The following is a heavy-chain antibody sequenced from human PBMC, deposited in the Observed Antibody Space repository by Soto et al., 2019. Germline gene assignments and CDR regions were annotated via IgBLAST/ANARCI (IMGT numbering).Heavy chain of an antibody. CDR3: AKAISGYNAALYH. J-gene: IGHJ5*02. V-gene: IGHV3-23*01. CDR2: ITGSGDDT. D-gene: IGHD1-20*01. Sequence: GGSLRLSCAASGLTFSSYWMHWVRQAPGKGLVWVSVITGSGDDTYYVDSVKGRFTISRDNSKNMLYVEMNSLRAEDTAVYYCAKAISGYNAALYHWGQGTRVTVS. CDR1: GLTFSSYW.